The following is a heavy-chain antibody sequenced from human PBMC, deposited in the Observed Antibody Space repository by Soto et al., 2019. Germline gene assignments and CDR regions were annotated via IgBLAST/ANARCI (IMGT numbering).Heavy chain of an antibody. CDR1: GGSISSGSYY. D-gene: IGHD3-10*01. J-gene: IGHJ4*02. V-gene: IGHV4-31*03. CDR3: ARTKSPVRGVKLYYFDY. Sequence: SETLSLTCTVSGGSISSGSYYWSWIRQHPGKGLEWIGYIYYSGSTYYNPSLKSRVTISVDTSKNQFSLKLSSVTAADTAVYYCARTKSPVRGVKLYYFDYWGQGTLVTVSS. CDR2: IYYSGST.